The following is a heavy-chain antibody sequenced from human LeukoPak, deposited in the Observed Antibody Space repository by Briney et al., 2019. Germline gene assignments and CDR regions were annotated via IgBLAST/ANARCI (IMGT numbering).Heavy chain of an antibody. Sequence: ASVKVSCKASGYTFSDYYMHWVRQAPGQGLQWVGWINPNSGDTHYAQMFQGRVTMTRDTSINTAYMELRRVRSDDTAVYYCAKSAQYGSAWFTGSFDYWGQGTLVTVSS. V-gene: IGHV1-2*02. CDR2: INPNSGDT. J-gene: IGHJ4*02. CDR3: AKSAQYGSAWFTGSFDY. D-gene: IGHD6-13*01. CDR1: GYTFSDYY.